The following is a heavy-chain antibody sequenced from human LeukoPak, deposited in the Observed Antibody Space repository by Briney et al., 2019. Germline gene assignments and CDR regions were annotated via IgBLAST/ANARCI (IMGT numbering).Heavy chain of an antibody. Sequence: PSETLSLTCTVSGGSISSYYWSWIRQPPGKGLEWIGYIYYSGSTNYNPSLKSRVTISVDTSKNQFSLNLISVTAADTAVYYCAREWGGYDSDYYYYMDVWGKGTTVTISS. J-gene: IGHJ6*03. V-gene: IGHV4-59*01. D-gene: IGHD5-12*01. CDR3: AREWGGYDSDYYYYMDV. CDR1: GGSISSYY. CDR2: IYYSGST.